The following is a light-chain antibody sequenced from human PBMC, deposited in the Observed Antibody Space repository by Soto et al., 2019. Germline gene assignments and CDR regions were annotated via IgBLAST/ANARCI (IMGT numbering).Light chain of an antibody. V-gene: IGKV3-11*01. CDR3: QQRSNWRLT. CDR2: DAS. CDR1: QSVSSH. J-gene: IGKJ4*01. Sequence: ENLLTQSPATLSFFPGEKNTPSRRASQSVSSHLAWYQQKLGQAPRLLIYDASNRATGIPARFSGSGSGTDFTLTISSLEPEDFAVYYCQQRSNWRLTFGGGTKVDIK.